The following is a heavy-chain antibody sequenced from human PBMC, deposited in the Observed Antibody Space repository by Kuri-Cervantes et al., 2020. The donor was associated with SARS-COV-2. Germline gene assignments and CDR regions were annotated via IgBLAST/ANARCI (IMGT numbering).Heavy chain of an antibody. D-gene: IGHD2-8*02. CDR2: INSDNGNT. CDR3: ARDGNKSVYCNDY. V-gene: IGHV1-3*01. J-gene: IGHJ4*02. Sequence: ASVKVSCKASGFIFTSYAMHWVRQAPGQRPEWMGWINSDNGNTKYSPKFKGRVTISSDTSASTAYMELNSLTSEDTAVYYCARDGNKSVYCNDYWGQGTLVTVSS. CDR1: GFIFTSYA.